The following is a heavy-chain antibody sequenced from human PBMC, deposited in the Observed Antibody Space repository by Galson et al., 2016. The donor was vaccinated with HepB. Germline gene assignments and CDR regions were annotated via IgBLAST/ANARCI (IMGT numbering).Heavy chain of an antibody. CDR2: IYWDGDK. Sequence: PALVKPTQTLTLTCTFSGFSLTTSKVAVAWIRQPPGKALEWLALIYWDGDKRYSPSLKNRLTIAKDAPRNQVVLTMTNMDPVDTATYYCAHRAEVGAHFDFWGQGTLVTVSS. CDR3: AHRAEVGAHFDF. D-gene: IGHD1-26*01. J-gene: IGHJ4*02. CDR1: GFSLTTSKVA. V-gene: IGHV2-5*02.